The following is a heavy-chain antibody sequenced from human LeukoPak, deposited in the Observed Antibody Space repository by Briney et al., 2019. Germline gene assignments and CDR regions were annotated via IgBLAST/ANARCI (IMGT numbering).Heavy chain of an antibody. CDR3: ARTMPEYDSSGYYSGSFDY. CDR1: GYSFTSYW. J-gene: IGHJ4*02. Sequence: KVGESLKISCKGSGYSFTSYWIGWVRQMPGKGLEWMGIIYPGDSDTTYSPSFQGQVTISADKSISTAYLQWSSLKASDTAMYYCARTMPEYDSSGYYSGSFDYWGQGTLVTVSS. V-gene: IGHV5-51*01. D-gene: IGHD3-22*01. CDR2: IYPGDSDT.